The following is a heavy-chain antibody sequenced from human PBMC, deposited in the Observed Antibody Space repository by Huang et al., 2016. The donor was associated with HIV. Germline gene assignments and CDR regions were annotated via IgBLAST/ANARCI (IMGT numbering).Heavy chain of an antibody. Sequence: QLQLQESGPGLVKPSETLSLTCTVSGGSISNSSYYWGWIRQPPGKGLWWIGSIYYRGKTYYNPSLKRRVTISVDTAKNQFSLRLSSVTASDTAVYYCARHDIYCSDGSCSGFDYWGQGSLVTVSS. CDR3: ARHDIYCSDGSCSGFDY. V-gene: IGHV4-39*01. J-gene: IGHJ4*02. D-gene: IGHD2-15*01. CDR1: GGSISNSSYY. CDR2: IYYRGKT.